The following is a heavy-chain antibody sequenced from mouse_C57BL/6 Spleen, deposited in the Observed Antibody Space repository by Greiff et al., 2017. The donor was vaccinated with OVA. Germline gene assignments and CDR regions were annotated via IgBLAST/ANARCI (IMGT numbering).Heavy chain of an antibody. CDR1: GFTFSSYA. J-gene: IGHJ4*01. CDR3: AREGVTAIDY. Sequence: EVKLVESGGGLVKPGGSLKLSCAASGFTFSSYAMSWVRQTPEKRLEWVATISDGGSYTYYPDNVKGRFTISRDNAKNNLYLQMSNLKSEYTAMYYCAREGVTAIDYWGQGTSVTVSS. V-gene: IGHV5-4*03. D-gene: IGHD2-2*01. CDR2: ISDGGSYT.